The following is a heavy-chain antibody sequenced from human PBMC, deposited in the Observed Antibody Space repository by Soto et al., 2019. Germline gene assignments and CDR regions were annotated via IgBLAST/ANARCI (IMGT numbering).Heavy chain of an antibody. D-gene: IGHD2-15*01. J-gene: IGHJ4*02. CDR2: IFYTGST. CDR3: ARVGCSGWQPGY. V-gene: IGHV4-59*11. CDR1: GGSISGHY. Sequence: SETLSLTCSVSGGSISGHYWIWIRQSPGKGLEWIGYIFYTGSTNYNPSLKSRVTLSVDTSKNQFSLRLSSVTAADTAVYYCARVGCSGWQPGYWEQGALIVVAS.